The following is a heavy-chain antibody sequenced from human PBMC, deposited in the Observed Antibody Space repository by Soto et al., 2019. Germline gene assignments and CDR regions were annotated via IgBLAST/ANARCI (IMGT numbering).Heavy chain of an antibody. CDR1: GFIFDDFA. CDR2: ISWNSDSI. J-gene: IGHJ4*02. D-gene: IGHD3-3*01. CDR3: TKVGGLHDFWSGPLHFHL. V-gene: IGHV3-9*01. Sequence: EAQLVESGGGLVQPGRSLRLSCAGSGFIFDDFAIHWVRQAPGKGLEWVSGISWNSDSIGYADSVKGRFTISRDNAKNSLYLQMNSLRVEDTALYYCTKVGGLHDFWSGPLHFHLWGQGTLVTVSS.